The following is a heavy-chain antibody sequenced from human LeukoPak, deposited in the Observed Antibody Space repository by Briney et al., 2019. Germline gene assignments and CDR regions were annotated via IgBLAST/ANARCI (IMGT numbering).Heavy chain of an antibody. V-gene: IGHV1-18*01. CDR1: GYTFTSYG. CDR2: ISAYNGNT. J-gene: IGHJ4*02. Sequence: ASVKVSCKASGYTFTSYGISWVRQAPGQGLEWMGWISAYNGNTNYAQKLQGRVTMTTDTSTSTAYMELRSLRSDDTAVYYCARVESRLTYYYGSSGYMYYFDYWGQGTLVTVSS. CDR3: ARVESRLTYYYGSSGYMYYFDY. D-gene: IGHD3-22*01.